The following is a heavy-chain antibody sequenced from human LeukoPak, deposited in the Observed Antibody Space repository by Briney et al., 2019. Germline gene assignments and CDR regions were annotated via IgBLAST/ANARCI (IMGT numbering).Heavy chain of an antibody. CDR2: AYYTGGT. D-gene: IGHD7-27*01. CDR3: ARVGHYSNWGTQWFDP. Sequence: SETLSLTCTVSGASISSSIYYWSWIRQPPGKGLEWIGTAYYTGGTYYNPSLNRRVTISVDTSKNQFSLKLTSVTAADRAVYFCARVGHYSNWGTQWFDPWGRGTLVTVSS. CDR1: GASISSSIYY. V-gene: IGHV4-39*07. J-gene: IGHJ5*02.